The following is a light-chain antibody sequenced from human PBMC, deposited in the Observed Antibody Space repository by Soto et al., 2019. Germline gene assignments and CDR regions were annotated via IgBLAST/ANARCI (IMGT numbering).Light chain of an antibody. CDR1: SVDVGGYNY. Sequence: QSALTQPASVSGSPGQSITISCTGTSVDVGGYNYVSWYQQHPGKAPKLMIYEVSNRPSGVSNRFSGSKSGNTASLTISGLQAEDEADYYCSSYTSSSISYVVFGGGTKLTVL. CDR3: SSYTSSSISYVV. V-gene: IGLV2-14*01. CDR2: EVS. J-gene: IGLJ2*01.